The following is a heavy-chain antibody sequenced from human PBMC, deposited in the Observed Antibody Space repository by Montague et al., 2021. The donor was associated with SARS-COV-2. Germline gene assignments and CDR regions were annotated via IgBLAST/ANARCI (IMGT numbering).Heavy chain of an antibody. CDR2: IYWDDDK. CDR3: AHTNATGAWPIDF. CDR1: GFSLSSTGVG. V-gene: IGHV2-5*02. J-gene: IGHJ4*02. Sequence: PALVKPTQTFTLTCAFSGFSLSSTGVGVGWLRQPPGKSLEWLTLIYWDDDKRYNPSLSSRLAITKYTSKNQAVLTLSNLNAADTATYYCAHTNATGAWPIDFWGQGTLVTVSS. D-gene: IGHD1-14*01.